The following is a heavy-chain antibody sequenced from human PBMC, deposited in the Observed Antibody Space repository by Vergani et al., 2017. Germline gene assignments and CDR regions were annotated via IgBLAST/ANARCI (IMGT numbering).Heavy chain of an antibody. CDR1: GFTLSRYS. V-gene: IGHV3-21*01. CDR3: ASLLTVEDLLWFGEEGAY. D-gene: IGHD3-10*01. CDR2: ISSSSNYI. J-gene: IGHJ4*02. Sequence: EGQLVESGGGLVKPGGSLRLSCAASGFTLSRYSMNWVRQAPGKGLEWVSSISSSSNYIYYADSVKGRFTISGDTAKNSLPLQRNRLRAEDTAVYYCASLLTVEDLLWFGEEGAYWGQGTLVTVSS.